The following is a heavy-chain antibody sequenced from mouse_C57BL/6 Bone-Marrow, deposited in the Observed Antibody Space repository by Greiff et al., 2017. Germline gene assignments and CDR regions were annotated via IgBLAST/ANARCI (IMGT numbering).Heavy chain of an antibody. D-gene: IGHD1-1*01. Sequence: QLQQPGAELVRPGTSVKLSCKASGYTFTSYWMHWVKQRPGQGLEWIGVIDPSDSYTNYNQKFKGKATLTVDTSSSTAYMQLSSLTSEDSAVYYCARDYYGSSYDYWGQGTTLTVSS. CDR2: IDPSDSYT. V-gene: IGHV1-59*01. J-gene: IGHJ2*01. CDR3: ARDYYGSSYDY. CDR1: GYTFTSYW.